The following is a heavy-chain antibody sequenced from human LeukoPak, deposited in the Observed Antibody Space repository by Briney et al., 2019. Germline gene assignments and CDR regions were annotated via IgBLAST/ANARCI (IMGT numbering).Heavy chain of an antibody. Sequence: GGSLRLSCAASGFTFSHYTMSWVRQAPGKGLEWVSSITALSSYIYYADSVKGRFTISRDNANNSLYLQMTSLRAEDTAVYYCARVGGTGWYHDDYWGQGTLVTVSS. CDR1: GFTFSHYT. CDR3: ARVGGTGWYHDDY. V-gene: IGHV3-21*01. J-gene: IGHJ4*02. CDR2: ITALSSYI. D-gene: IGHD6-19*01.